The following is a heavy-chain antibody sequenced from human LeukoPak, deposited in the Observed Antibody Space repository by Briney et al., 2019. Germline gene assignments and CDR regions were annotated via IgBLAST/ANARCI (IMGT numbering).Heavy chain of an antibody. CDR3: ARHRSSGYPFDY. CDR1: GGSISGYY. V-gene: IGHV4-59*08. Sequence: PSETLSLTCTVSGGSISGYYWSWIRQPPGKGLEWIGYIYYSGSTNYDPSLKSRVTISVDTSKNQFSLKLSSVTAADTAVYYCARHRSSGYPFDYWSQGTLVTVSS. D-gene: IGHD3-22*01. J-gene: IGHJ4*02. CDR2: IYYSGST.